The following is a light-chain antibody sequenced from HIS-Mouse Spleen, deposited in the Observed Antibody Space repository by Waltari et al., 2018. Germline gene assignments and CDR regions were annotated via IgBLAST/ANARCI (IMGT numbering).Light chain of an antibody. CDR1: QCVSSY. CDR3: QQRSNWPPRYT. J-gene: IGKJ2*01. Sequence: EIVLTQSPATLSLSPGERATLSCRASQCVSSYLAWYQQKPGQAPRLLIYVASDRATGIPARFSGSGSGTDFTLTISSLEPEDFAVYYCQQRSNWPPRYTFGQGTKLEIK. CDR2: VAS. V-gene: IGKV3-11*01.